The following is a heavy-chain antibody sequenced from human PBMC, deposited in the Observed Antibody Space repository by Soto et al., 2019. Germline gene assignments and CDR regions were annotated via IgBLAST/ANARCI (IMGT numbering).Heavy chain of an antibody. CDR3: ARESRYCSGGSCYFLPGIDY. D-gene: IGHD2-15*01. Sequence: QVQLVQSGAEVKKPGSSVKVSCKASGVTFSSYAISWVRQAPGQGLEWMGGIIPIFGTANDAQKCQGRVTINADESTSTDYMERSSLRSADTAVYYCARESRYCSGGSCYFLPGIDYWGQGTLVTVSS. J-gene: IGHJ4*02. CDR1: GVTFSSYA. V-gene: IGHV1-69*12. CDR2: IIPIFGTA.